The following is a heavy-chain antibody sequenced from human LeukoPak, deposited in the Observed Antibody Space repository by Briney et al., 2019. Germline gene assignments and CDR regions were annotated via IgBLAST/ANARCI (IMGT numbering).Heavy chain of an antibody. V-gene: IGHV3-30*18. D-gene: IGHD2-8*01. CDR2: ISYDGSNK. J-gene: IGHJ4*02. CDR1: GFTFSSYD. CDR3: AKDLVSMLSAFDY. Sequence: GGSLRLSCAASGFTFSSYDMHWVRQAPGKGLEWVAVISYDGSNKYYADSVKGRFTISRDNSKNTLYLQMNSLRAEDTAVYYCAKDLVSMLSAFDYWGQGTLVTVSS.